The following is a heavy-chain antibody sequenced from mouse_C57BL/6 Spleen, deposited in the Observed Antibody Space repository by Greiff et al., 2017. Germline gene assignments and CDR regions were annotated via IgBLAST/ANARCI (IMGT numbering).Heavy chain of an antibody. V-gene: IGHV1-64*01. CDR1: GYTFTSYW. CDR3: ARERVDGYYEGDLDY. Sequence: QVQLQQPGAELVKPGASVKLSCKASGYTFTSYWMHWVKQRPGQGLEWIGMIHPHSGSTNYNEKFKSKATLTVDKSSSTAYMQLSSLTSEDSAVYYCARERVDGYYEGDLDYWGQGTTLTVSS. D-gene: IGHD2-3*01. CDR2: IHPHSGST. J-gene: IGHJ2*01.